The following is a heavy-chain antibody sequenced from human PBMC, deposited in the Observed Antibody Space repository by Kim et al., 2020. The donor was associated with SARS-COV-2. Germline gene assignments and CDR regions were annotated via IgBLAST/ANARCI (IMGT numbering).Heavy chain of an antibody. J-gene: IGHJ3*02. CDR3: ARALGLSMAEYDGFDI. CDR2: IYYTGST. CDR1: GGSVRSGSYY. V-gene: IGHV4-61*01. D-gene: IGHD3-10*01. Sequence: SETLSLTCTVSGGSVRSGSYYWSWIRQPPGKGLEWIAYIYYTGSTNYSPSLKSRVIISVDTSKNQFSLRLNSVTAADTAVYYCARALGLSMAEYDGFDIWGQGTLVTVSS.